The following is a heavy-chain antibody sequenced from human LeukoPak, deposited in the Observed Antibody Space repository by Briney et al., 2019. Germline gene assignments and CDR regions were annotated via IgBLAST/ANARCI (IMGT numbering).Heavy chain of an antibody. D-gene: IGHD2-15*01. V-gene: IGHV3-21*01. CDR1: GFTFSSYS. CDR2: ISSSSSYI. Sequence: GGSLRLSCAASGFTFSSYSMNWVRQAPGKGLEWVSSISSSSSYIYYADSVKGRFTISRDNAKNSLYLQMNSLRAEDTAVYYCARDRQDIVVVVAALDYWGQGTLVTVSS. J-gene: IGHJ4*02. CDR3: ARDRQDIVVVVAALDY.